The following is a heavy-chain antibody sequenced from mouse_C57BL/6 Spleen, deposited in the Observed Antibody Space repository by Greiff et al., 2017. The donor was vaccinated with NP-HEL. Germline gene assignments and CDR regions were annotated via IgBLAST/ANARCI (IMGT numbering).Heavy chain of an antibody. D-gene: IGHD2-5*01. CDR3: ARTYYSNYEGAMDY. CDR2: IWSGGST. J-gene: IGHJ4*01. CDR1: GFSLTSYG. V-gene: IGHV2-2*01. Sequence: QVQLQQSGPGLVQPSHCLSITCTVSGFSLTSYGVHWVRQSPGKGLEWLGVIWSGGSTDYNAAFISRLSISKDNSKSQVFFKMNSLQADDTAIYYCARTYYSNYEGAMDYWGQGTSVTVSS.